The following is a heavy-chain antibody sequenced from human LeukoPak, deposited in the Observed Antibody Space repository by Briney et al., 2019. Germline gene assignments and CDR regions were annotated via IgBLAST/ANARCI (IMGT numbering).Heavy chain of an antibody. CDR1: GGSISSYY. V-gene: IGHV4-59*01. D-gene: IGHD3-10*01. Sequence: SETLSLTCSVSGGSISSYYWSWIRQPPGKGLEWIGYIYYSGSTNYNPSLKSRVTISLDTSKSQFSLKLSSVTAADTAVYYCARGYYGSGSFFGYWGQGTLVTVSS. CDR3: ARGYYGSGSFFGY. J-gene: IGHJ4*02. CDR2: IYYSGST.